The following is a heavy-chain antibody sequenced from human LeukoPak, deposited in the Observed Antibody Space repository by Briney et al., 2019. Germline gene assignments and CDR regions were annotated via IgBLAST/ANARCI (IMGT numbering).Heavy chain of an antibody. CDR3: ARRPIANFDF. V-gene: IGHV5-51*01. J-gene: IGHJ4*02. CDR2: IYPDDSDA. D-gene: IGHD2-21*01. CDR1: GYQFSNYW. Sequence: GESLKISCKASGYQFSNYWIAWVRQMPGKGLEWMGTIYPDDSDARYSPSFQGQVTLSVDKSVTTAYLQWSSLKASDTAIYYCARRPIANFDFWGQGTLVTVPS.